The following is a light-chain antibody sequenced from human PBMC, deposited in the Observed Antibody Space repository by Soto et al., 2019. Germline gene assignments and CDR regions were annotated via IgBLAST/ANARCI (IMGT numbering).Light chain of an antibody. Sequence: QAVVTQEPSLTVSPGGTVTLTCGSSTGAVTSGHYPYWFQQKPGQAPRTLIYDTTHKRSWTPARFSGSLLGGKAALTLSSAQPEDEADYYCLLSYSGARVFGGGTKLTVL. V-gene: IGLV7-46*01. J-gene: IGLJ3*02. CDR2: DTT. CDR3: LLSYSGARV. CDR1: TGAVTSGHY.